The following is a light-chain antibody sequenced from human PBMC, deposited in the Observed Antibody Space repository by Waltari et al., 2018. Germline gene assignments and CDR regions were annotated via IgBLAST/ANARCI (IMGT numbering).Light chain of an antibody. CDR2: EVV. V-gene: IGLV2-14*01. Sequence: YQHPPRKHPKFMIVEVVGRPAGVSSRFAGSKSGHMASLTISGLQAEDEAYYYCNSYAGSSSWVFGGGTKLTVL. J-gene: IGLJ3*02. CDR3: NSYAGSSSWV.